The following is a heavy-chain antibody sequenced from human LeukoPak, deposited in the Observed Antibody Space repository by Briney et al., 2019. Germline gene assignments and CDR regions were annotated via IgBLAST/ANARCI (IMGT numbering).Heavy chain of an antibody. Sequence: PGGSLRLSCAASGFTFSRYWMSWVRQAPGKGLEWVANIKQDGSEKSYFHSVNAPFPISTDNPKNSLYLQINTLRAEDTAVYYCARGRSSGWYRTSRYFDYWGQGALVTVSS. CDR2: IKQDGSEK. CDR1: GFTFSRYW. V-gene: IGHV3-7*04. D-gene: IGHD6-19*01. J-gene: IGHJ4*02. CDR3: ARGRSSGWYRTSRYFDY.